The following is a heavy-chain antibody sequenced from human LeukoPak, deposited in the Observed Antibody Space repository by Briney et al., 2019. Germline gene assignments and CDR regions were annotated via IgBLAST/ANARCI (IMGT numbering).Heavy chain of an antibody. Sequence: GGSLGLSCAASGFTFSSYEMNWVRQAPGKGLEWVSYISSSGSTIYYADSVKGRFTISRDNAKNSLYPQMNSLRAEDTAVYYCARDQKVRLRSMIVVVTFDYWGQGTLVTVSS. CDR3: ARDQKVRLRSMIVVVTFDY. CDR2: ISSSGSTI. J-gene: IGHJ4*02. CDR1: GFTFSSYE. D-gene: IGHD3-22*01. V-gene: IGHV3-48*03.